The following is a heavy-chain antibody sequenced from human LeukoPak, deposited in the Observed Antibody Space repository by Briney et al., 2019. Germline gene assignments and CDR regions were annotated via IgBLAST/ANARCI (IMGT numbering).Heavy chain of an antibody. J-gene: IGHJ6*03. Sequence: GGSLRLSCAASGFTVSSNYMSWVRQAPGKGLEWVSVIYSGGSTYYADSVKGRFTISRDNSKNPLYLQMNSLRAEDTAVYYCARRGYCSSTSCYYMDVWGKGTTVTVSS. D-gene: IGHD2-2*01. CDR1: GFTVSSNY. CDR2: IYSGGST. CDR3: ARRGYCSSTSCYYMDV. V-gene: IGHV3-53*01.